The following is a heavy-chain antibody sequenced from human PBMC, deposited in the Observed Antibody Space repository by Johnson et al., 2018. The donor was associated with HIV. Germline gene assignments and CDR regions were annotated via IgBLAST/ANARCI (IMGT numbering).Heavy chain of an antibody. V-gene: IGHV3-7*02. Sequence: VQLVESGGGVVRPGGSLRLSCAASGFTFDDYGMSWVRQAPGKGLEWVANIKQDGSEKYYVDSVKGRFTISRDNSKNTLYLQMNSLRAEDTAVYYCASHLLGYSYGLDAFDIWGQGTMVTVSS. CDR2: IKQDGSEK. CDR3: ASHLLGYSYGLDAFDI. D-gene: IGHD5-18*01. CDR1: GFTFDDYG. J-gene: IGHJ3*02.